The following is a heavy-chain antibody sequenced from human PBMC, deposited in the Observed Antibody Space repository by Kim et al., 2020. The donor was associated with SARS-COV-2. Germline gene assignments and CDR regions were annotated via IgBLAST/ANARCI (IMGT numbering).Heavy chain of an antibody. V-gene: IGHV3-9*01. CDR3: AKDIAARDLYYFDY. CDR1: GFTFGDYA. Sequence: GGSLRLSCAASGFTFGDYAMHWVRQAPGKGLEWVSGISWNSGSIGYADSVKGRFTISRDNAKNSLYLQMNSLRAEDTALYYCAKDIAARDLYYFDYWGQGTLVTVSS. CDR2: ISWNSGSI. J-gene: IGHJ4*02. D-gene: IGHD6-6*01.